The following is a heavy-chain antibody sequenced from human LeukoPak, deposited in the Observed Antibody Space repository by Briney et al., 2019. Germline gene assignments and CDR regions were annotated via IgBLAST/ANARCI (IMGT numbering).Heavy chain of an antibody. CDR1: GFTFDNYA. V-gene: IGHV3-9*03. CDR3: AKDEFVASAFTGAFDI. Sequence: PGRSLRLSCAASGFTFDNYAMHWVRQAPGKGLEWVSGISWNTGGIGYADSVKGRFTISRDNAKNSLYPQMNSLRAEDMALYYCAKDEFVASAFTGAFDIWGQGTMVTVSS. CDR2: ISWNTGGI. J-gene: IGHJ3*02. D-gene: IGHD2-8*02.